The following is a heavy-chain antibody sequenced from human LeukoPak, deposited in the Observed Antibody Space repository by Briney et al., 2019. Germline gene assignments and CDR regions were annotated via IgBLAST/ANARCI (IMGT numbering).Heavy chain of an antibody. CDR3: ARDNVAAAGTGVDY. Sequence: GSSVKVSCKASGGTFSSYAISWVRQAPGQGLEWMGWISAYNGNTNYAQKLQGRVTMTTDTSTSTACMELRSLRSDDTAVYYCARDNVAAAGTGVDYWGQGTLVTVSS. D-gene: IGHD6-13*01. J-gene: IGHJ4*02. CDR1: GGTFSSYA. V-gene: IGHV1-18*01. CDR2: ISAYNGNT.